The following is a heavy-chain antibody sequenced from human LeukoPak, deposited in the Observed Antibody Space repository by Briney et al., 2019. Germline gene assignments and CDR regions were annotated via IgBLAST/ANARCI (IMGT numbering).Heavy chain of an antibody. CDR2: IYTSGST. V-gene: IGHV4-61*02. CDR1: GGSISSGSYY. CDR3: ARVPSAMIVVGAFDI. Sequence: PSETLSLTCTVSGGSISSGSYYWRWIRQPAGKGLEWIGRIYTSGSTNYNPSLKSRVTISVDTSKNQFSLKLSSVTAADTAVYYCARVPSAMIVVGAFDIWGQGTMVTVSS. D-gene: IGHD3-22*01. J-gene: IGHJ3*02.